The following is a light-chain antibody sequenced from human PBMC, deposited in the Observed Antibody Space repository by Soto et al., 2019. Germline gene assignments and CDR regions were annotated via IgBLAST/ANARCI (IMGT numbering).Light chain of an antibody. CDR2: GAS. V-gene: IGKV3-20*01. CDR3: QQYGNSPPTIT. Sequence: EIVLTHSPGTLSLSPGERATLSCRASQSVSNNYLAWYQQKPGQAPSLLIYGASSRATGIPDRFSGSGSGTDFTLTISRLEPEDFAVYYCQQYGNSPPTITFGQGTRLE. CDR1: QSVSNNY. J-gene: IGKJ5*01.